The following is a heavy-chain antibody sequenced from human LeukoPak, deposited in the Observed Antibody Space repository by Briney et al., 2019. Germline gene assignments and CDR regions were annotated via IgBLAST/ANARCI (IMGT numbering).Heavy chain of an antibody. CDR1: GFTFSSYA. CDR3: VRDGDYTLY. V-gene: IGHV3-30*14. J-gene: IGHJ1*01. CDR2: ISYDGSNK. D-gene: IGHD4-17*01. Sequence: QSGGSLRLSCAASGFTFSSYAMHWVRQAPGKGLEWVAVISYDGSNKYYADSVKGRFTISRDNSKNTLYLQMNSLRAEDTAVYYCVRDGDYTLYWGQGTLVTVSS.